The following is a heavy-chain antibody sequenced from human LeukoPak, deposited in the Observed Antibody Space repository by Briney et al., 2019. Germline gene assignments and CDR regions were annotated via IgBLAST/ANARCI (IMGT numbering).Heavy chain of an antibody. D-gene: IGHD5-12*01. Sequence: GESLKFSCKGSGYPFSNYWIGWLRQMPGKGLEWMGIIYPGDSDTRYSPSFLGQVTISADKSISTAYLQWSSLKASDTAMYYCAGDGAYSAYDYPYWGQGTLVTVSS. CDR3: AGDGAYSAYDYPY. CDR1: GYPFSNYW. CDR2: IYPGDSDT. V-gene: IGHV5-51*01. J-gene: IGHJ4*02.